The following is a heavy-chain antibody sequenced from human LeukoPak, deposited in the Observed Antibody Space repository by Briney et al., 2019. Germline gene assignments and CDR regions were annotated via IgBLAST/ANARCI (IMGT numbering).Heavy chain of an antibody. D-gene: IGHD6-19*01. CDR1: GFTFSSYA. CDR2: ISGSGGST. J-gene: IGHJ4*02. CDR3: AKDHASHKPSDPIAVAENDY. V-gene: IGHV3-23*01. Sequence: GGSLRLSCAASGFTFSSYAMSWVRQAPGKGLEWVSAISGSGGSTYYADSVKGRFTISRDNSKNTLYLQMNSLRAEDTAVYYCAKDHASHKPSDPIAVAENDYWGQGTLVTVSS.